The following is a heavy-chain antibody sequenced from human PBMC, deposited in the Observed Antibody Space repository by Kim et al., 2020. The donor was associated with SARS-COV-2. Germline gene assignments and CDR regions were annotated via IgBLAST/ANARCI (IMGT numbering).Heavy chain of an antibody. J-gene: IGHJ4*02. CDR2: IYSGGST. Sequence: GGSLRLSCAASGFTVSSNYMSWVRQAPGKGLEWVSVIYSGGSTYYADSVKGRFTISRDNSKNTLYLQMNSLRAEDTAVYYCARGTWIQAPLDYWGQGTLVTVSS. CDR1: GFTVSSNY. D-gene: IGHD5-18*01. CDR3: ARGTWIQAPLDY. V-gene: IGHV3-53*01.